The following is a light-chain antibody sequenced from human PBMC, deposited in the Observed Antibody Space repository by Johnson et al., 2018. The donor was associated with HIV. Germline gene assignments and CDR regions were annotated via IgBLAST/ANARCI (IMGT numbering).Light chain of an antibody. CDR3: GTWDSSLSAYV. Sequence: QSVLTQPPSVSAAPGQRVTISCSGSNSNIGSNTVNWYQQLPGTAPKLLIYDNNKRPSGIPDRFSGSKSGTSATLGITGLQTENEADYYCGTWDSSLSAYVFGIGTKVTGL. V-gene: IGLV1-51*01. CDR1: NSNIGSNT. CDR2: DNN. J-gene: IGLJ1*01.